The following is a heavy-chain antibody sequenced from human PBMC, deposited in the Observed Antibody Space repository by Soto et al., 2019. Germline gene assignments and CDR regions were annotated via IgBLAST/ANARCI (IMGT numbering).Heavy chain of an antibody. CDR2: ISAYNGNT. V-gene: IGHV1-18*01. J-gene: IGHJ5*02. Sequence: ASVKVSCKASGYTFTSYGISWVRQAPGQGLEWMGWISAYNGNTNYAQKLQGRVTMTTDTSTSTAYMELRSLRSDDTAVYYCASEDRCSGGSCYSFNWFDPWGQGTLVTVSS. CDR3: ASEDRCSGGSCYSFNWFDP. CDR1: GYTFTSYG. D-gene: IGHD2-15*01.